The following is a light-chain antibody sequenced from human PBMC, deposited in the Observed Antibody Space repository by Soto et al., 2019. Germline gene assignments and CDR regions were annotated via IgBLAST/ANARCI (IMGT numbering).Light chain of an antibody. Sequence: EIVLTQSPDTLSLSPGERATLSCRASQSLSSSFLAWYQQKPGQSPRLLIFHSASRPTGIPDRFSGSGSGTDFTLTSSRLEPEDFAVYYCQQYDRSPRTFGQGTKVEVK. V-gene: IGKV3-20*01. CDR2: HSA. CDR3: QQYDRSPRT. CDR1: QSLSSSF. J-gene: IGKJ1*01.